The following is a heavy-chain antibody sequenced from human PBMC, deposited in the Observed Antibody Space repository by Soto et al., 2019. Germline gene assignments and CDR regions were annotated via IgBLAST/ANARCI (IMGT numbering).Heavy chain of an antibody. CDR1: GGSIDRSNYY. Sequence: SETLSLTCTVSGGSIDRSNYYWDWISQPPGKGLEWIGTTYYNGNAYYNPSLKSRVTMSVDTSKNQFSLKLISVTAADTAVYYCARHFVAVVIKGWGYWGQGTLVTVSS. CDR3: ARHFVAVVIKGWGY. CDR2: TYYNGNA. J-gene: IGHJ4*02. D-gene: IGHD3-22*01. V-gene: IGHV4-39*01.